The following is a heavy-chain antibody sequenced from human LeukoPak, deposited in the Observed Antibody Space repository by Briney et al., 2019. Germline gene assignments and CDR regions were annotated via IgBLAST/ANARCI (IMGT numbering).Heavy chain of an antibody. CDR2: INHSGST. Sequence: SGTLSLTCAVYGGSFSGYYWSWIRQPPGKGLEWIGEINHSGSTNYNPSLKSRVNISEDTSKNQFSLKLSSVTAADTAVYYCARGRIGWFFDYWGQGTLVTVSS. D-gene: IGHD6-19*01. V-gene: IGHV4-34*01. J-gene: IGHJ4*02. CDR1: GGSFSGYY. CDR3: ARGRIGWFFDY.